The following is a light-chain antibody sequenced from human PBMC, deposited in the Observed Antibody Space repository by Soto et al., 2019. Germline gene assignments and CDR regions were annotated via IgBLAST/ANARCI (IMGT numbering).Light chain of an antibody. CDR3: QQYGSSPIT. CDR1: QSVSSN. Sequence: EIVMTQSPATLSVSPGERATLSCRASQSVSSNLAWYQQKPGQAPRLLIYGASTRATGIPARFSGSGSGTDFTLTISRLEPEDFATYYCQQYGSSPITFAQGTRLEIK. CDR2: GAS. J-gene: IGKJ5*01. V-gene: IGKV3-15*01.